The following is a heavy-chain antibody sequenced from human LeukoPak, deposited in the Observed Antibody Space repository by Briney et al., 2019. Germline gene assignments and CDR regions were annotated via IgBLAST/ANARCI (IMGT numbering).Heavy chain of an antibody. J-gene: IGHJ3*02. D-gene: IGHD6-19*01. Sequence: SVKVSCKASGGTFSSYAISWVRQAPGQGLEWMGGIIPIFGTANYAQKFQGRVTITADESSSTAYMELSSLRSEDTAVYYCARAPGWVDAFDIWGQGTMVTVSS. CDR2: IIPIFGTA. V-gene: IGHV1-69*01. CDR1: GGTFSSYA. CDR3: ARAPGWVDAFDI.